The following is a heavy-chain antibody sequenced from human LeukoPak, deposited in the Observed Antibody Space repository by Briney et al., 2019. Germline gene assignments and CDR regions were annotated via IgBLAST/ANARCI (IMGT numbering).Heavy chain of an antibody. CDR1: GYTFTSYA. Sequence: ASVKVSCKAPGYTFTSYAMNWARQAPGQGLEWMGWINTNTGNPTYAQGFTGRFVFSLDTSVSTAYLQISSLKAEDTAVYYCARDLHYYDSSGYYLVDYWGQGTLVTVSS. V-gene: IGHV7-4-1*02. CDR3: ARDLHYYDSSGYYLVDY. J-gene: IGHJ4*02. D-gene: IGHD3-22*01. CDR2: INTNTGNP.